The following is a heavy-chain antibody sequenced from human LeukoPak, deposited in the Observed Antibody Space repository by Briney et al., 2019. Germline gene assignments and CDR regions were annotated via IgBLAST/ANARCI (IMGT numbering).Heavy chain of an antibody. V-gene: IGHV3-30*18. CDR3: AKASIYVYYGMDV. D-gene: IGHD3-16*02. CDR2: ISYDGSNK. CDR1: GFTFINYG. Sequence: PGGSLRLSCAASGFTFINYGMHWVRRAPGKGLEWVAVISYDGSNKYYADSVKGRFTISRDNSKTTLSLQMNSLRAEDTAVYYCAKASIYVYYGMDVWGQGTTVTVSS. J-gene: IGHJ6*02.